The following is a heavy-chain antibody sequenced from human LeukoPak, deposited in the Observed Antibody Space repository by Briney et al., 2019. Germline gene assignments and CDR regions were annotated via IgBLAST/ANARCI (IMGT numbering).Heavy chain of an antibody. CDR2: FDPEDGET. Sequence: GASVKVSCKVSGYTLTELSMHWVRQAPGKGLEWRVGFDPEDGETSYAQKFQGRVTMTEDTSTDTAYMELSSLRSEDTAVYYCATLRYLAWSRPTVDYWGQGTLVTVSS. CDR3: ATLRYLAWSRPTVDY. D-gene: IGHD3-9*01. J-gene: IGHJ4*02. CDR1: GYTLTELS. V-gene: IGHV1-24*01.